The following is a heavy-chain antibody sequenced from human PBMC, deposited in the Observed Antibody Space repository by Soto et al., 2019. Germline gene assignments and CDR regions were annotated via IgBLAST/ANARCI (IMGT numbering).Heavy chain of an antibody. CDR2: ISGSGAGT. D-gene: IGHD2-8*01. J-gene: IGHJ4*02. V-gene: IGHV3-23*01. CDR3: AKGTCTNGVCYFDY. Sequence: GGSLRLSCAASGFTFSTYAMNWVRQAPGKGLEWVSTISGSGAGTHYPDSVKGRFTISRDNSKNTLYLQMDSPRAEDTALYYCAKGTCTNGVCYFDYWGQGALVTVSS. CDR1: GFTFSTYA.